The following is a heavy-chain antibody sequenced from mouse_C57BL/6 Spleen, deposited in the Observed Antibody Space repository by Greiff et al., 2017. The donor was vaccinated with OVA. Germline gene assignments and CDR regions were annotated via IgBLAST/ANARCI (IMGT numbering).Heavy chain of an antibody. CDR1: GYTFTSYW. CDR2: IDPSDSYT. D-gene: IGHD1-1*01. CDR3: ARRSYDPGYFDY. Sequence: QVQLQQPGAELVKPGASVKLSCKASGYTFTSYWMQWVKQRPGQGLEWIGEIDPSDSYTNYNQKFKGKATLTVDTSSSTAYMQLSSLTSEDSAVYYCARRSYDPGYFDYWGKGTTLTVSS. V-gene: IGHV1-50*01. J-gene: IGHJ2*01.